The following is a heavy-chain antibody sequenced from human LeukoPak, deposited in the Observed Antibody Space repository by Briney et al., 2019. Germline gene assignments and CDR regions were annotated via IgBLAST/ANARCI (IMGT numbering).Heavy chain of an antibody. V-gene: IGHV1-18*01. CDR3: ATFNYDFWNGHIDY. CDR2: ISAYNVNA. Sequence: GASVKVSCKASGYTFTSYGISWVRQAPGQGLEWMGWISAYNVNANFAQKLQGRVTMTTDTSTNTAYMELRSLRSDDTAVYYCATFNYDFWNGHIDYWGQGTLVTVSS. J-gene: IGHJ4*02. D-gene: IGHD3-3*01. CDR1: GYTFTSYG.